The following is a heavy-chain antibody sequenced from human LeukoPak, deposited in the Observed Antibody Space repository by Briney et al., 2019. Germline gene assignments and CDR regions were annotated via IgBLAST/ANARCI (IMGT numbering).Heavy chain of an antibody. J-gene: IGHJ6*03. V-gene: IGHV6-1*01. CDR2: TYYRSKWYS. D-gene: IGHD4-17*01. Sequence: SQTLSLTCAISGDSVSSNSATWNWIRQSPSRGLEWLGRTYYRSKWYSDYAVSVKSRITINPDTSKNQFSLQLNSVTAADTALYYCARLVTEYGDYATYYYYYMDVWAKGTTVTISS. CDR3: ARLVTEYGDYATYYYYYMDV. CDR1: GDSVSSNSAT.